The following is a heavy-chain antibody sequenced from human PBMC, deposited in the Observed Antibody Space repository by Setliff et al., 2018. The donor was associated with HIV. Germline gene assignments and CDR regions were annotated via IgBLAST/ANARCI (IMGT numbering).Heavy chain of an antibody. Sequence: PGGSLRLSCAASGFTFDDHAMSWVRQAPGKGLEWVSGSNWNGVSTYYPDSVKGRFTIAREKGKNSVYLQMTSVRDGDTAVYYCARVRVRVVLDYWGQGTLVTVSS. J-gene: IGHJ4*02. CDR1: GFTFDDHA. CDR3: ARVRVRVVLDY. CDR2: SNWNGVST. V-gene: IGHV3-20*04. D-gene: IGHD3-10*01.